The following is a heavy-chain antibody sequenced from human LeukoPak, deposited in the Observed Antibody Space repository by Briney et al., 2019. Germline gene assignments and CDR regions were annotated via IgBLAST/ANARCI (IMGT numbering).Heavy chain of an antibody. CDR3: ARDHHYGSGSYYNLYYYYGMDV. V-gene: IGHV1-18*01. CDR1: GYTFTSYG. J-gene: IGHJ6*02. Sequence: ASVKVSCKASGYTFTSYGISWVRQAPGQGLEWMGWISAYNGNTHYAQKLQGRVTMTTDTSTSTAYMELRSLRSDDTAVYYCARDHHYGSGSYYNLYYYYGMDVWGQGTTVTVSS. D-gene: IGHD3-10*01. CDR2: ISAYNGNT.